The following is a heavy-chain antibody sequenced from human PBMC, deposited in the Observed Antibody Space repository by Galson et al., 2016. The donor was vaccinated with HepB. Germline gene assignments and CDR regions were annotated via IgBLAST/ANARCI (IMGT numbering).Heavy chain of an antibody. J-gene: IGHJ4*02. D-gene: IGHD4-17*01. Sequence: SLRLSCAASGFTFSSYPMIWVHQAPGKGLEWVSAISVSGGNTYYADSVKGRFTISRDNSKNTLYLQMKSLRAEDTAVFYCARDGDEYGDLASRYFDYWGQGTLVTVSS. V-gene: IGHV3-23*01. CDR3: ARDGDEYGDLASRYFDY. CDR2: ISVSGGNT. CDR1: GFTFSSYP.